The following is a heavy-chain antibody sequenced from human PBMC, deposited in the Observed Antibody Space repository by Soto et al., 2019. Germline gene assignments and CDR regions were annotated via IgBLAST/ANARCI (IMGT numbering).Heavy chain of an antibody. D-gene: IGHD2-21*02. Sequence: ASVKVSSKASGYTFTSYDINSPRQATGQGLEWMGWMNPNSGNTGYAQRFLGRVTMTSDTSTSTVHMELGSLTSEDTAVYYCARGGGIVVVTAPYEHRGQGTLVTVSS. CDR3: ARGGGIVVVTAPYEH. J-gene: IGHJ4*02. CDR2: MNPNSGNT. CDR1: GYTFTSYD. V-gene: IGHV1-8*01.